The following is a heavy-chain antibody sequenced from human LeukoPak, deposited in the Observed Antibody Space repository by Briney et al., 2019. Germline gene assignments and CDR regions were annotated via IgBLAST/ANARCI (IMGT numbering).Heavy chain of an antibody. Sequence: GGSLRFSCAASGFTFSNYWMDWVRQSPGKGLEWVANIKEDGSDKYYVDSVKGRFTISRDNAKNSLYLQMNSLRAEDTAVYYCARNSGWFRFDYWGQGTLVTVSS. CDR2: IKEDGSDK. J-gene: IGHJ4*02. V-gene: IGHV3-7*03. CDR1: GFTFSNYW. CDR3: ARNSGWFRFDY. D-gene: IGHD6-19*01.